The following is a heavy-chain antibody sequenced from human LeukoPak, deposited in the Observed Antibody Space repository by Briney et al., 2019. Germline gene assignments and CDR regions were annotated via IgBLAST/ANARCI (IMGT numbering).Heavy chain of an antibody. CDR2: IYYSGST. CDR1: GGSISSSSYY. D-gene: IGHD3-10*01. Sequence: PSETLSLTCAVAGGSISSSSYYWGWIRQPPGKGLECIGCIYYSGSTYYNPSLKSRVTISVDTSKNQFSLILRSVPAADTAVYFCARARLSIVRGITNFDYWGQGTVVTVSS. CDR3: ARARLSIVRGITNFDY. J-gene: IGHJ4*02. V-gene: IGHV4-39*01.